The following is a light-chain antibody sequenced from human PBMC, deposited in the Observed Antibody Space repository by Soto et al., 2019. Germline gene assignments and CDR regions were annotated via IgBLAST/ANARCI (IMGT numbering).Light chain of an antibody. CDR2: DAS. Sequence: EIVLTQSPATLSLSPGEGATLSCRASQSVSSYLVWYQQKPGQAPRLLIYDASKGATGIPARFSGSGSGTDFTLTISSLEPEDFAVYYCQQRSSRPPMYTFGQGTKVEIK. CDR1: QSVSSY. J-gene: IGKJ2*01. CDR3: QQRSSRPPMYT. V-gene: IGKV3-11*01.